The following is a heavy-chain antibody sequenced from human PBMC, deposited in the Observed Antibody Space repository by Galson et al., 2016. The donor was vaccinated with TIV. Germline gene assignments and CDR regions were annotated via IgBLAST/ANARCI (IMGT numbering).Heavy chain of an antibody. J-gene: IGHJ6*03. CDR3: ARREYSYGKYYYYYYMDV. D-gene: IGHD5-18*01. Sequence: SVKVSCKASEGTFSSYAISWVRQAPGQGLEWMGGIIPIFGTANYAQKFQGRVTITADESTSTAYMELSSLRSEDTAVFYGARREYSYGKYYYYYYMDVWGKGTTVIVSS. CDR2: IIPIFGTA. V-gene: IGHV1-69*13. CDR1: EGTFSSYA.